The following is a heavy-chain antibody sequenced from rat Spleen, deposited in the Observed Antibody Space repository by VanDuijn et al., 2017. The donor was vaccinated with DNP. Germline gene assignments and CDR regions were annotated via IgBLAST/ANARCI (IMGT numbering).Heavy chain of an antibody. Sequence: EVQLVESGGGLVQPGRSLKVSCAASGFTFSNYYMAWVRQTPTKGLEWFATISTNGGGTYYRDSVRGRFTISRDNAEDTLFLQMNSLKSEDTATYYCAKNSGYYFDYWGQGVMVTVSS. D-gene: IGHD4-3*01. J-gene: IGHJ2*01. V-gene: IGHV5-25*01. CDR1: GFTFSNYY. CDR2: ISTNGGGT. CDR3: AKNSGYYFDY.